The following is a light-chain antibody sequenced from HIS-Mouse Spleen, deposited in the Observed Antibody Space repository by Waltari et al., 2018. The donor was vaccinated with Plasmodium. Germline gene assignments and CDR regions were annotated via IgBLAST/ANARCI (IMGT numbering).Light chain of an antibody. J-gene: IGLJ1*01. CDR2: QGS. CDR1: KLGAKY. CDR3: QAWDSSTDYV. V-gene: IGLV3-1*01. Sequence: SYELTQPPSVSVSPGQTASITCSGDKLGAKYACWYQQKPGQSPVLVIYQGSKRPSGITERFSGSNSGNTATLTISGTQAMDEADYYCQAWDSSTDYVFGTGTKVTVL.